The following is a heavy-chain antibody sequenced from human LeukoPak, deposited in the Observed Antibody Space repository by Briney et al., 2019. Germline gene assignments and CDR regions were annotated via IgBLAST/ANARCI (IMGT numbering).Heavy chain of an antibody. J-gene: IGHJ6*04. CDR3: ARDRDRDIIGDGMDV. V-gene: IGHV3-30*04. CDR1: GFTFSNYA. CDR2: ISYDGNNK. Sequence: PGRSLRLSCAASGFTFSNYAMYWVRQAPVKGLEWVAVISYDGNNKYNADSVSARFTISRDNSKNTLYLQMNSLRAEDTAVYYCARDRDRDIIGDGMDVWGKGTTVTVSS. D-gene: IGHD5-12*01.